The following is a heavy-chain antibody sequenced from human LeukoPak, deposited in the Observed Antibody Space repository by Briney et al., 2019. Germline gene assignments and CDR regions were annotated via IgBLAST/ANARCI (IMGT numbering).Heavy chain of an antibody. Sequence: ASVKVSCKASGYTFTSYYMHWVRQAPGQGLEWMGIINPSGGSTTYAQKFQGRVTMTRDTSTSTVYMELSSLRSEATALYYCARGDVYYNNVYNWFDPWGQGTLVIVSS. J-gene: IGHJ5*02. CDR2: INPSGGST. D-gene: IGHD3-10*01. V-gene: IGHV1-46*01. CDR1: GYTFTSYY. CDR3: ARGDVYYNNVYNWFDP.